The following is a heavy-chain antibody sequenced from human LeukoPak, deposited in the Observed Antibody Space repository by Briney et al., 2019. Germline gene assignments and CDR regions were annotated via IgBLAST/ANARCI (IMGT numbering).Heavy chain of an antibody. Sequence: GGSLRLSCAASGFTFSSSAMSWVRQAPGKGLEWVSAISGSGGSTYYADSVKGRFTISRDNSKNTLYLQMNSLRAEDTAVYYCAKSIAARPNYFDYWGQGTLVTVSS. V-gene: IGHV3-23*01. CDR3: AKSIAARPNYFDY. CDR2: ISGSGGST. D-gene: IGHD6-6*01. CDR1: GFTFSSSA. J-gene: IGHJ4*02.